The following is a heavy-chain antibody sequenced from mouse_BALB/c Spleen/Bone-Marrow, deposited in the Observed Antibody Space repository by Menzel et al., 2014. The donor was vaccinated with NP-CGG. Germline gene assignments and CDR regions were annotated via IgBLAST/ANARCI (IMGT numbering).Heavy chain of an antibody. Sequence: LQQSGPELVRPGASVKLSCKASGYTFTSYWMHWVKQRHGQGLEWIGNIYPGSGSTNYDEKFKSKGTLTVDTSSSTAYMHLSSLTSEDSAVYYCTREVLYYYGSRDPYYFDYWGQGTTLTVSS. CDR2: IYPGSGST. CDR3: TREVLYYYGSRDPYYFDY. CDR1: GYTFTSYW. J-gene: IGHJ2*01. D-gene: IGHD1-1*01. V-gene: IGHV1S22*01.